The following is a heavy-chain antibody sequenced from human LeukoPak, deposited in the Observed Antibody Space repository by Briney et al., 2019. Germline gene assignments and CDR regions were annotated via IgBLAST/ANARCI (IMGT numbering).Heavy chain of an antibody. V-gene: IGHV1-8*01. D-gene: IGHD4-17*01. CDR3: AVGVYGDYENWFDP. CDR2: MNPNSGNT. CDR1: GYTFTSYD. Sequence: GASVKVSCKASGYTFTSYDINWVRQATVQGLEWMGWMNPNSGNTGYAQKFQGRVTMTRNTSISTAYMELSSLRSEDTAVYYCAVGVYGDYENWFDPWGQGTLVTVSS. J-gene: IGHJ5*02.